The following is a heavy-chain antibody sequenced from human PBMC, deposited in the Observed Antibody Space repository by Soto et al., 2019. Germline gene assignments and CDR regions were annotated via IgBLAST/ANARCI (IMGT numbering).Heavy chain of an antibody. CDR2: IYYSGST. Sequence: SETLSLTCTVAGGSISSYYWSWIRKPPGKGLEWIGYIYYSGSTNYNPSLKSRVTISVDTSKNQFSLKLSSVTAADTAVYYCARGSPQLPPALVEPWDFDPWGQGTLVTVSS. D-gene: IGHD1-1*01. V-gene: IGHV4-59*01. J-gene: IGHJ5*02. CDR1: GGSISSYY. CDR3: ARGSPQLPPALVEPWDFDP.